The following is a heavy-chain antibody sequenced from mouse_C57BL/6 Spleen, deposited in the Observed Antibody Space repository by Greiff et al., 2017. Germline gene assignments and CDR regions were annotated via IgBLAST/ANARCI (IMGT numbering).Heavy chain of an antibody. Sequence: VQLQQSGAELVRPGASVTLSCTASGFNIKDDYMHWVKQRPEQGLEWIGWIDPENGDTEYASKFQGKATITADTSSNTAYLQLSSLTSEDTAVYYCTEGNYAMDYWGQGTSVTVSS. V-gene: IGHV14-4*01. CDR3: TEGNYAMDY. J-gene: IGHJ4*01. CDR2: IDPENGDT. CDR1: GFNIKDDY.